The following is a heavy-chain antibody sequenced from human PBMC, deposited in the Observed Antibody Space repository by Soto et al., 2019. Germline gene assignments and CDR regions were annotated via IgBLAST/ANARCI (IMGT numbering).Heavy chain of an antibody. CDR2: ISYDGSNK. D-gene: IGHD3-10*01. V-gene: IGHV3-30*18. CDR1: GFTFSSYG. Sequence: QVQLVESGGGVVQPGKSLRLSCAGSGFTFSSYGMGWVRQAPGKGLEWVAVISYDGSNKYYADSVKGRFTISRDNSKNTLYLQMSGLRADDTAVYYCAKDRMGAGVRGYFDYWGQGTLVTVSS. J-gene: IGHJ4*02. CDR3: AKDRMGAGVRGYFDY.